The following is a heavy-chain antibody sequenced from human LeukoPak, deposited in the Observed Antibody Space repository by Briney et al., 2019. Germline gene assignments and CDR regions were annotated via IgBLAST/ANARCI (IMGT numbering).Heavy chain of an antibody. D-gene: IGHD3-22*01. Sequence: PSQTLSLTCTVSGGSISSGGYYWSWFRQPAGKGLEWIGRIYATGSTGYNPSLKSRVTISVDTSKNQFSLKLNSVTAADTAVYYCARSYDTPKRTNWFDPWGQGTLVTVSS. CDR1: GGSISSGGYY. V-gene: IGHV4-61*02. CDR2: IYATGST. CDR3: ARSYDTPKRTNWFDP. J-gene: IGHJ5*02.